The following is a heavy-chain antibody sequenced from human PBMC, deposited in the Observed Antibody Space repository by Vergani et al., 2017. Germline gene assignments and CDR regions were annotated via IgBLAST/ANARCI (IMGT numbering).Heavy chain of an antibody. CDR2: SIPIFGTA. J-gene: IGHJ4*02. V-gene: IGHV1-69*01. CDR3: ARVWGHYYDSSGHYDY. Sequence: QVQLVQSGAEVKKPGSSVKVSCKASGGTFSSYAISWVRQAPGQGLEWMGGSIPIFGTANYAQKYQGRVTVTADESTSTAYMELSSLRSEDTAVYYLARVWGHYYDSSGHYDYWGQGTLVTVSS. CDR1: GGTFSSYA. D-gene: IGHD3-22*01.